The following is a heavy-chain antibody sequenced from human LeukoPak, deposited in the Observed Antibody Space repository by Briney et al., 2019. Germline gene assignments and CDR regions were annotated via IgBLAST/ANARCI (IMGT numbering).Heavy chain of an antibody. CDR3: ARHNYDFDFDY. D-gene: IGHD3-16*01. J-gene: IGHJ4*02. V-gene: IGHV1-2*02. CDR2: IKTNSDGP. Sequence: GASVKVSCKASGYTFTDYYIHWIRQAPGQGLECMGWIKTNSDGPNYAQKFQGRVTMTRDTSMSTAYTDLSGLTSDDTAVYYCARHNYDFDFDYWGQGTLVTVSS. CDR1: GYTFTDYY.